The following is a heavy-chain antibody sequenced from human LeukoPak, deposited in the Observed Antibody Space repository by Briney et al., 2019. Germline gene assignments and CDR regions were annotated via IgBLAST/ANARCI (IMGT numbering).Heavy chain of an antibody. CDR3: AKETDRPAGVFEN. J-gene: IGHJ4*02. D-gene: IGHD1-1*01. Sequence: GGSLRLSCAASGFTFSGSAMSWVRQAPGKGLEWVSLISFSGGSTYYADSVKGRFTISRDDSKNTLYLQMNSLRAEDTAVYYCAKETDRPAGVFENWGQGTRVTVSS. CDR2: ISFSGGST. V-gene: IGHV3-23*01. CDR1: GFTFSGSA.